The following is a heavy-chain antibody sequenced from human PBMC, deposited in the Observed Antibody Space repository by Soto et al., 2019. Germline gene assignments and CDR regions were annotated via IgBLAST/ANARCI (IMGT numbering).Heavy chain of an antibody. CDR2: ISYDGSNK. V-gene: IGHV3-30-3*01. Sequence: QVQLVESGGGVVQPGRSLRLSCAASGFTFSNNAMDWVRQAPGKGLEWVAVISYDGSNKYIAESVKSRFTISRDNSKNTLFLQMNSLRAEDTAIYYCARGTTTPAFSAMDVWGQGTTVTVSS. CDR1: GFTFSNNA. CDR3: ARGTTTPAFSAMDV. J-gene: IGHJ6*02. D-gene: IGHD1-1*01.